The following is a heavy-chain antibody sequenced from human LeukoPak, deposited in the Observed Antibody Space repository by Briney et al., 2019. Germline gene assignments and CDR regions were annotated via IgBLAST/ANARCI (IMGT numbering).Heavy chain of an antibody. CDR3: ARGNGYSSGWYEGDY. CDR1: GGSISSSSYY. CDR2: IYYSGST. D-gene: IGHD6-19*01. Sequence: SETLSLTCTVSGGSISSSSYYWGWIRQPPGKGLEWIGSIYYSGSTYYNPSLKSRVTISVDTSKNQFSLKLSSVTAADTAVYYCARGNGYSSGWYEGDYWGQGTLVTVSS. J-gene: IGHJ4*02. V-gene: IGHV4-39*01.